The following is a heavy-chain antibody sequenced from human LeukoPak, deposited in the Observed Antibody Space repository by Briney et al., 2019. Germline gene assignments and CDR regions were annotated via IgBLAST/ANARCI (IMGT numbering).Heavy chain of an antibody. Sequence: PGGSLRLSCAASGFTFSSYGMHWVRQAPGKGLEWVAVISYDGSNKYYADSVKGRFAISRDNSKNTLYLQMNSLRAEDTAVYYCAKETIVVVPAAIGAGGVDYYYYYMDVWGKGTTVTVSS. CDR1: GFTFSSYG. V-gene: IGHV3-30*18. J-gene: IGHJ6*03. D-gene: IGHD2-2*02. CDR3: AKETIVVVPAAIGAGGVDYYYYYMDV. CDR2: ISYDGSNK.